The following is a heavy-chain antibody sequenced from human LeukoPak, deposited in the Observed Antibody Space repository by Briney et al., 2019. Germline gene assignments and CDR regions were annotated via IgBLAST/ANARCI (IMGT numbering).Heavy chain of an antibody. D-gene: IGHD1-26*01. J-gene: IGHJ4*02. CDR3: ARDNSGNGWFYFDY. CDR2: IYYSGST. CDR1: GGSISSGGYY. Sequence: SETLSLTCTVSGGSISSGGYYWSWIRQHPGKGLEWIGYIYYSGSTCYNPSLKSRVTISVDTSKNQFSLKLSSVTAADTAVYYCARDNSGNGWFYFDYWGQGTLVTVSS. V-gene: IGHV4-31*03.